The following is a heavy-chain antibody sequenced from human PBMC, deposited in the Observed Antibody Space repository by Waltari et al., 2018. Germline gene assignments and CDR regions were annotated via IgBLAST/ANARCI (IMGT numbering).Heavy chain of an antibody. V-gene: IGHV3-48*03. CDR3: ARVAHISGVYIDN. CDR2: IGISGSTT. Sequence: EVQLVESGGGLVQPGGSLRPSCEVSGFSFSTYEMNWVRRAPGKGLEWVSFIGISGSTTYYADSVKGRFTISRDNAKKSLYLQMNSLRAEDTAVYYCARVAHISGVYIDNWGQGSLVTGAS. J-gene: IGHJ4*02. CDR1: GFSFSTYE. D-gene: IGHD3-22*01.